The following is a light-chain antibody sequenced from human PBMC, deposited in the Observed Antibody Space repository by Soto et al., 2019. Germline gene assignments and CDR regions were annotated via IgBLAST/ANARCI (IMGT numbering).Light chain of an antibody. J-gene: IGKJ1*01. CDR3: QQSDVSPRT. Sequence: DIQMTQSPSSLSASVGDRVTITCRASQSISSYLNWYQQRPGKAPNFLIYDATRLHSGVPPRFSGSGYGTDFTLTITSLQLEDFATYYCQQSDVSPRTFGQGTKVDIK. CDR2: DAT. CDR1: QSISSY. V-gene: IGKV1-39*01.